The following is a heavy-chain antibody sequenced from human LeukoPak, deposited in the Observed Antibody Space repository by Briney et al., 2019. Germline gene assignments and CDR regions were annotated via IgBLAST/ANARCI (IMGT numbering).Heavy chain of an antibody. V-gene: IGHV1-2*02. D-gene: IGHD3-3*01. CDR1: GYTFTGYY. CDR2: INPNSGGT. CDR3: ARAGGITIFGVVILVFDY. Sequence: VASVKVSCKASGYTFTGYYMHWVRQAPGQGLEWMGWINPNSGGTNYAQKFQGRVTMTRDTSISTAYMELSRLRSDDTAVYYCARAGGITIFGVVILVFDYWGQGTLVTVSS. J-gene: IGHJ4*02.